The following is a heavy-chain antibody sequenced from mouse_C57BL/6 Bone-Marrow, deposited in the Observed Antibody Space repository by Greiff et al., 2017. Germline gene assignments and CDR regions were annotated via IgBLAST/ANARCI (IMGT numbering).Heavy chain of an antibody. CDR2: IYPRSGNT. D-gene: IGHD1-1*01. Sequence: VQLQQSGAELARPGASVKLSCKASGYTFTSYGISWVKQRTGQGLEWIGEIYPRSGNTYYNEKFKGKATLTADKSSSTAYMELRSLTSEDSAVYFCARWASYYYGSSYDYWGQGTTLTVSS. CDR3: ARWASYYYGSSYDY. V-gene: IGHV1-81*01. CDR1: GYTFTSYG. J-gene: IGHJ2*01.